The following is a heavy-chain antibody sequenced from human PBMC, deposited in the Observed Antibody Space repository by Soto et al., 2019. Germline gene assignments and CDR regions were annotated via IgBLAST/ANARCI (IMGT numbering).Heavy chain of an antibody. D-gene: IGHD2-2*01. CDR1: GGSISSGDYY. V-gene: IGHV4-30-4*01. Sequence: SETLSLTCTVSGGSISSGDYYWSWIRQPPGKGLEWIGYIYYSGSTYYNPSLKSRVTISVDTSKNQFSLKLSSVTAADTAVYYCARGGCISTSCYPRTDAFDIWGQGTMVTV. J-gene: IGHJ3*02. CDR2: IYYSGST. CDR3: ARGGCISTSCYPRTDAFDI.